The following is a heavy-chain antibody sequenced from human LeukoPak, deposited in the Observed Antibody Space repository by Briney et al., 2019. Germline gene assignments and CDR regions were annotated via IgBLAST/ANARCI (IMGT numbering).Heavy chain of an antibody. CDR2: ISSSSTYI. D-gene: IGHD2-15*01. Sequence: AGGSLRLSCAASGFTFGTYSMNWVRQAPGKGLEWVSSISSSSTYIYYADSVKGRFTISRDNAKNSLYLQMNNLRAEDAAVYYCASEVVAATSLDYWGQGTLVTVYS. CDR1: GFTFGTYS. V-gene: IGHV3-21*01. CDR3: ASEVVAATSLDY. J-gene: IGHJ4*02.